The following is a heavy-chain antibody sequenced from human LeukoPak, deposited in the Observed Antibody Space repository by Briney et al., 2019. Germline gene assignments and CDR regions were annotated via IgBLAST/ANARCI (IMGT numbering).Heavy chain of an antibody. CDR3: ARVNGSGSSAWPDY. J-gene: IGHJ4*02. V-gene: IGHV4-34*01. CDR2: INHSGST. Sequence: PSETLSLTCAVYGGSFSGYYWSWIRRPPGKGLEWIGEINHSGSTNYNPSLKSRVTISVDTYKNQFSLKLSSVTAADTAVYYCARVNGSGSSAWPDYWGQGTLVTVSS. D-gene: IGHD1-26*01. CDR1: GGSFSGYY.